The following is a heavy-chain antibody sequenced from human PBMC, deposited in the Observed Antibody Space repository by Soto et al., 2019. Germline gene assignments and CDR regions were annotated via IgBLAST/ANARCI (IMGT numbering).Heavy chain of an antibody. Sequence: SETLSLTCTVSGGSISSYYWSWIRQPPGKGLEWIGYIYYSGSTNYNPSPKSRVTISVDTSKNQFSLKLSSVTAADTAVYYCARDLGREDDFWSGYYTGWFDPWGQGTLVTVSS. D-gene: IGHD3-3*01. V-gene: IGHV4-59*01. CDR3: ARDLGREDDFWSGYYTGWFDP. CDR2: IYYSGST. J-gene: IGHJ5*02. CDR1: GGSISSYY.